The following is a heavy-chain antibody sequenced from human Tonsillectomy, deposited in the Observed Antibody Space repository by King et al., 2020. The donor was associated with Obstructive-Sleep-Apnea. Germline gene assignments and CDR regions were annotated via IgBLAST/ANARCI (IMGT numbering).Heavy chain of an antibody. D-gene: IGHD3-10*01. CDR1: GGSFSGYY. Sequence: VQLQQWGAGLLKPSETLSLTCAVYGGSFSGYYWSWIRQPPGKGLEWIGEINHSGSTNYNPSLKSRVTISVDTSKNQFSLKLSSVTAADTAVYYCARGCYGSGSPTGMDVWGQGTTVTVSS. V-gene: IGHV4-34*01. CDR3: ARGCYGSGSPTGMDV. J-gene: IGHJ6*02. CDR2: INHSGST.